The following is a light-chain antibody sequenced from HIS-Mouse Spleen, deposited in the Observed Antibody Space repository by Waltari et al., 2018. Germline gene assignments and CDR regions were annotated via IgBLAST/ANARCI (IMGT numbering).Light chain of an antibody. V-gene: IGLV3-10*01. J-gene: IGLJ2*01. CDR3: YSTDSSGNHRV. CDR2: EDS. Sequence: SYELTQPPSVSVSPGQTARITSPGYALPKKYAYWYQQKSGQAPVLVIYEDSKRPSGIPERFSGSSSGTMATLTISGAQVEDEADYYCYSTDSSGNHRVFGGGTKLTVL. CDR1: ALPKKY.